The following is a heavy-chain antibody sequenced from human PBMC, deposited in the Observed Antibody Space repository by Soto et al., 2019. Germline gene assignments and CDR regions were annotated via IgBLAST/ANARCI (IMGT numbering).Heavy chain of an antibody. CDR3: ATPVTRLIAFDL. J-gene: IGHJ3*01. V-gene: IGHV3-53*01. CDR1: CFTVSSHY. D-gene: IGHD4-17*01. CDR2: IYASDST. Sequence: GGSLRLSCVASCFTVSSHYMTWVRQTPGKGLEWVSIIYASDSTFYADSVKGRFTISRDNSKNTVYLQLNSLRAEDTAVYYCATPVTRLIAFDLWGQGTMVTVSS.